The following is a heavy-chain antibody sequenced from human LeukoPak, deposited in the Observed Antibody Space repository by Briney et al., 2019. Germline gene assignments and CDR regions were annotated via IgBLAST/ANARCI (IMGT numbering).Heavy chain of an antibody. D-gene: IGHD2-2*01. Sequence: GGSLRLSCAASGFTFSSYAMHWVRQAPGKGLEWVAVISYDGSNKYYADSVKGRFTISRDSSKNTLYLQMNSLRAEDTAVYYCARDGQSHCSSTSCHLCGMDVWGQGTTVTVSS. CDR2: ISYDGSNK. CDR3: ARDGQSHCSSTSCHLCGMDV. CDR1: GFTFSSYA. V-gene: IGHV3-30*04. J-gene: IGHJ6*02.